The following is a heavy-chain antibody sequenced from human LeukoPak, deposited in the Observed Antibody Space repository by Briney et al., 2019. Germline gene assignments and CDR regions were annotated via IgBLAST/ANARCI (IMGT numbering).Heavy chain of an antibody. Sequence: SVKVSCTASGGTLSSYAISWVRQAPGQGLECMGRIIPILDIATYAQKFQGRVTITADKSTSTAYMELSSLSSEDTAVYYCARDQGVTDPPPYGLDVWGQGTTVTVSS. CDR3: ARDQGVTDPPPYGLDV. V-gene: IGHV1-69*04. CDR1: GGTLSSYA. J-gene: IGHJ6*02. CDR2: IIPILDIA. D-gene: IGHD3-10*01.